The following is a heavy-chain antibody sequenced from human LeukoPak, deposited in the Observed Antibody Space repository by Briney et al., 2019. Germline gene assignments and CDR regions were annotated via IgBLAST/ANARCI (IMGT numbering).Heavy chain of an antibody. CDR2: IDYEGGTT. D-gene: IGHD3-22*01. J-gene: IGHJ4*02. V-gene: IGHV3-74*01. Sequence: PGGSLRLSCVASGFTFSSHWMRWVRQVPGKGLVWVSRIDYEGGTTDYADSVEGRFTISRDNAKNSLYLQMNSLRAEDTAVYYCARDRCYDSSGYHHPLDYWGQGTLVTVSS. CDR1: GFTFSSHW. CDR3: ARDRCYDSSGYHHPLDY.